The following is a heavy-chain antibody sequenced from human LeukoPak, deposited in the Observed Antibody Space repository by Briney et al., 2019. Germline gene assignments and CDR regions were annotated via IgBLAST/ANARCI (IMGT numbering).Heavy chain of an antibody. V-gene: IGHV4-39*01. J-gene: IGHJ3*02. Sequence: SETLSLTCTVSGGSISSSSYYWGLIRQPPGKGLEWIGSIYYSGSTYYNSSLKSRVTISVDTSKNQFSLKLSSVTAADTAVYYCARLYRKGDAFDIWGQGTMVTVSS. CDR3: ARLYRKGDAFDI. CDR2: IYYSGST. CDR1: GGSISSSSYY.